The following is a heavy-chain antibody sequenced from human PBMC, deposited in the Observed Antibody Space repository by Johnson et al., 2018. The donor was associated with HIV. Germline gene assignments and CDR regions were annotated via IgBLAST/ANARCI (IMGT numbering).Heavy chain of an antibody. CDR3: AKDILPYYYGSGSYYGDAFDM. D-gene: IGHD3-10*01. V-gene: IGHV3-11*01. Sequence: QVQLVESGGGLVQPGGSLRLSCAASGFAFSDYYMSWIRQAPGKGLEWVSYISSSGSTIYYADSMKGRFTISRDNSKNSLYLQMNSLRDEDTALYSCAKDILPYYYGSGSYYGDAFDMWGQGTMVTVSS. CDR2: ISSSGSTI. J-gene: IGHJ3*02. CDR1: GFAFSDYY.